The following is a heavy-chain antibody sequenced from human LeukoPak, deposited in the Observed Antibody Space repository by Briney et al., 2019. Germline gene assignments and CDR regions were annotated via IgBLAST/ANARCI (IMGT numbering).Heavy chain of an antibody. D-gene: IGHD2-2*01. J-gene: IGHJ4*02. Sequence: GGSLRLSCAASGFTFSSYWMHWVRQAPGKGLVWVSRISPDGSDTSYADSVKGRFTISRDNAKNTVFLQMNSLRAEDTVLYYCGKTSTSCCDYWGQGTLVTVSS. CDR1: GFTFSSYW. CDR3: GKTSTSCCDY. CDR2: ISPDGSDT. V-gene: IGHV3-74*01.